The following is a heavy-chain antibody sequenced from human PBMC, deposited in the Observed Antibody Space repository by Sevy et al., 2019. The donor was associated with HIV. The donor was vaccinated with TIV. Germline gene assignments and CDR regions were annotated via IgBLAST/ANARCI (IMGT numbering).Heavy chain of an antibody. Sequence: GGSLRLSCAASGFTFSSYAMSWVRQAPGKGLEWVSAISGSGGSTYYADSVKGRFTISRDNSKNTLYLQMNSLRAEDXAVYYCAKDRADALITIFGVVMLFDPWGQGTLVTVSS. CDR2: ISGSGGST. CDR1: GFTFSSYA. J-gene: IGHJ5*02. V-gene: IGHV3-23*01. CDR3: AKDRADALITIFGVVMLFDP. D-gene: IGHD3-3*01.